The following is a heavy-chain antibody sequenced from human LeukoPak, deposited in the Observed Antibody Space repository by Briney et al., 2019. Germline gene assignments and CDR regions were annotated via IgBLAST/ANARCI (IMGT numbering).Heavy chain of an antibody. J-gene: IGHJ4*02. Sequence: GASVTVSCKASGYTFTSYGITWVRQAPGQGLEWMGWVSAYNGNTNYAQKLQGRVTMTTDTSTSTAYMELRSLRSDDTAVYYCARRSATYPDYWGQGTLVTVSS. V-gene: IGHV1-18*01. CDR3: ARRSATYPDY. CDR2: VSAYNGNT. CDR1: GYTFTSYG.